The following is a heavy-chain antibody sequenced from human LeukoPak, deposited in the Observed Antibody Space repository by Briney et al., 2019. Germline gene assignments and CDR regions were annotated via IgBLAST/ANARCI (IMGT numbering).Heavy chain of an antibody. Sequence: SETLSLTCALYGGSFSGYYWSWIRQPPGKGLEWIGEFYHSGSTNYNPSLKSRVTISVATSKKKSSRIMSSVTAADTAVYYCARDFKRSISGPPFDYWGQGTLVTVSS. CDR1: GGSFSGYY. J-gene: IGHJ4*02. V-gene: IGHV4-34*01. CDR3: ARDFKRSISGPPFDY. D-gene: IGHD2-21*01. CDR2: FYHSGST.